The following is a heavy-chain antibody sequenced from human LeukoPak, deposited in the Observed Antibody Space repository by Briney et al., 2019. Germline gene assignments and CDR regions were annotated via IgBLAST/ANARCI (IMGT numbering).Heavy chain of an antibody. D-gene: IGHD3-22*01. CDR1: GYTFTGYY. CDR2: INPNSGGT. V-gene: IGHV1-2*02. CDR3: ARDPRGRYDSSGYGVY. J-gene: IGHJ4*02. Sequence: GASVKVSCKASGYTFTGYYMHWVRQAPGQGLEWMGWINPNSGGTNYAQKFQGRVTMTRDTSISTAYMELSRLRSDDTAVYYCARDPRGRYDSSGYGVYWGQGTLVTVSS.